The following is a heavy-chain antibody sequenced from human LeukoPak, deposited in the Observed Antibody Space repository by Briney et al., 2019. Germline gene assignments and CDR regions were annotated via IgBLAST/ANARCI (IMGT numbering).Heavy chain of an antibody. J-gene: IGHJ6*03. Sequence: PSETLSLTCSVSGASISSTSYYWGWIRQSPGKGLEWIGSVYFSGRTNDNPSLKSRVTMSVDTSENHFSLRLSSVTAADTAVYYCARGSQGDFLHKPHDRYYYYMDVWGKGTTVTVSS. D-gene: IGHD2/OR15-2a*01. CDR1: GASISSTSYY. CDR2: VYFSGRT. V-gene: IGHV4-39*02. CDR3: ARGSQGDFLHKPHDRYYYYMDV.